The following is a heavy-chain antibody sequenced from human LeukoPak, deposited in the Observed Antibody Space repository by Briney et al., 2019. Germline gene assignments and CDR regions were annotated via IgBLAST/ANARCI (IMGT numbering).Heavy chain of an antibody. J-gene: IGHJ4*02. CDR1: GFTFSSYG. CDR3: ARDPPDGYNSGVFDY. Sequence: GGSLRLSCAASGFTFSSYGMHWVRQAPGKGLEWVAVISYDGSNKYYADSVKGRFTISRDNAKNSLYLQMNSLRAEDTAVYYCARDPPDGYNSGVFDYWGQGTLVTVSS. D-gene: IGHD5-24*01. CDR2: ISYDGSNK. V-gene: IGHV3-30*03.